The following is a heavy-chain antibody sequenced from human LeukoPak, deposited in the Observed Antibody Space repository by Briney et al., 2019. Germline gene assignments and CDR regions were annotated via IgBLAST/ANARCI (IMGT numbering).Heavy chain of an antibody. CDR1: GYTLTELS. J-gene: IGHJ3*02. Sequence: ASVKVSCKVSGYTLTELSMHWVRQAPGKGLEWMGGSDPEDGETIYAQKFQGRVTMTEDTSTDTAYMELSSLRSEDTAVYYCATDQAIFGVVTYTAFDIWGQGTMVTVSS. CDR3: ATDQAIFGVVTYTAFDI. D-gene: IGHD3-3*01. V-gene: IGHV1-24*01. CDR2: SDPEDGET.